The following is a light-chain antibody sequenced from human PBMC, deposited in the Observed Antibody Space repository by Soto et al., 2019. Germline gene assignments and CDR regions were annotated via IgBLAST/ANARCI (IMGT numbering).Light chain of an antibody. CDR1: QRVSSY. J-gene: IGKJ3*01. CDR3: QQRPPLT. Sequence: EIVLRQSPATLSLSPGERATLSCRASQRVSSYLAWYQQKPGHAPRLHIYNASNRATAIPVRFSGSGSGTALTITIIHLEPVAVSYYHPQQRPPLTFGPGTKVDIK. V-gene: IGKV3-11*01. CDR2: NAS.